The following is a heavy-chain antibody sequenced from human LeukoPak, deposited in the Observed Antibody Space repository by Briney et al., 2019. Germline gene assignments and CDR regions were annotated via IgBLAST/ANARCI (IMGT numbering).Heavy chain of an antibody. J-gene: IGHJ4*02. CDR3: AKDGKRITMIGVVRRGHYLDY. Sequence: GGSLRLSCGASGFTFSSYSMNWVRQAPGKGLEWVSYISGGSRGIYYADSVKGRFTISRDNAKNSLFLQMNSLRAEDTAVYYCAKDGKRITMIGVVRRGHYLDYWGQGTLVTVSS. CDR1: GFTFSSYS. D-gene: IGHD3-22*01. V-gene: IGHV3-48*01. CDR2: ISGGSRGI.